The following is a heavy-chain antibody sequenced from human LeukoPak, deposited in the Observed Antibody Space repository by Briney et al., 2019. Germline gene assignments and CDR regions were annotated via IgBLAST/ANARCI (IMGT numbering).Heavy chain of an antibody. Sequence: SETLSLTCTVSGGSISSYYWSWIRQPPGKGLEWIGYMYYSGSTNYNPSLKSRVTISVDKSKNQFALKLSSVTASDTAVYYCARLYYYDSSGYRPSTYYYYMDVWGKGTTVTVSS. CDR1: GGSISSYY. CDR2: MYYSGST. CDR3: ARLYYYDSSGYRPSTYYYYMDV. D-gene: IGHD3-22*01. V-gene: IGHV4-59*01. J-gene: IGHJ6*03.